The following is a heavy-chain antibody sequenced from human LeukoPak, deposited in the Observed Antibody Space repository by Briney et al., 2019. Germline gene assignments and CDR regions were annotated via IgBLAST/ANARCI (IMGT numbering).Heavy chain of an antibody. CDR1: GYSFTSYW. CDR3: ARQGYYYGSGGAYYFDY. D-gene: IGHD3-10*01. V-gene: IGHV5-51*01. J-gene: IGHJ4*02. Sequence: GESLKISCKGSGYSFTSYWIGWVRQMPGKGLEWMGIIYPGDSDTRYSPSFQGQVTISADESISTAYLQWSSLKASDAAMYYCARQGYYYGSGGAYYFDYWGQGTLVTVSS. CDR2: IYPGDSDT.